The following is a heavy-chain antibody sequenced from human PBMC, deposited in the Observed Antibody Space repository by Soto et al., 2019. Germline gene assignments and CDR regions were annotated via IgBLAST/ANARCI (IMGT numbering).Heavy chain of an antibody. V-gene: IGHV3-30-3*01. CDR1: GFTFSSYA. J-gene: IGHJ4*02. Sequence: GGSLRLSCAASGFTFSSYAMHWVRQAPGKGLEWVAVISYDGSNKYYADSVKGRFTISRDNSKNTLYLQMNSLRAEDTAVYYCARDIPGTAFDYWGQGTLVTVSS. D-gene: IGHD1-7*01. CDR3: ARDIPGTAFDY. CDR2: ISYDGSNK.